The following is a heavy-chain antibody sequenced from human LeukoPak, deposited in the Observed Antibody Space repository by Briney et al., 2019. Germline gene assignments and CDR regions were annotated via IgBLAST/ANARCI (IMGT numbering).Heavy chain of an antibody. CDR3: ARVARTIFGVVIKDGFDP. D-gene: IGHD3-3*01. J-gene: IGHJ5*02. CDR2: INPNSGGT. CDR1: GYTFSNYD. Sequence: ASVKVSCKASGYTFSNYDINWVRQASGQGLEWMGRINPNSGGTNYAQKFQGRVTMTRDTSISTAYMELSRLRSDDTAVYYCARVARTIFGVVIKDGFDPWGQGTLVTVSS. V-gene: IGHV1-2*06.